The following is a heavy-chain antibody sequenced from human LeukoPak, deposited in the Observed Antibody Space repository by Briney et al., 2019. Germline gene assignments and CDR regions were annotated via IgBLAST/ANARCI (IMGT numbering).Heavy chain of an antibody. Sequence: SETLSLTCTVSGGSISSSPYYWGWIRQPPGKGLEWIGNIYYSGSTYYNPSLKTRVTISVDTAKNQFSLKLTSVTAADTAVYYCARHASVDGIWPRPLDYWGQGSLVTVSS. CDR1: GGSISSSPYY. V-gene: IGHV4-39*01. CDR2: IYYSGST. CDR3: ARHASVDGIWPRPLDY. J-gene: IGHJ4*02. D-gene: IGHD6-19*01.